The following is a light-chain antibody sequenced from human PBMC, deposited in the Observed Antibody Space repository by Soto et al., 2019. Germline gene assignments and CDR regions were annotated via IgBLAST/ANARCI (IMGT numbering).Light chain of an antibody. V-gene: IGLV2-23*01. Sequence: QSVLTQPASVSGSPGQSITISCTGTSSAVGTSNLVSWYQQCPGKTPKLMIYEGTKRPSGVSNRFSGSKSGNTASLTISGLQADDEADYYCCSYAGSTTHVIFGGGPKLTVL. CDR1: SSAVGTSNL. CDR2: EGT. CDR3: CSYAGSTTHVI. J-gene: IGLJ2*01.